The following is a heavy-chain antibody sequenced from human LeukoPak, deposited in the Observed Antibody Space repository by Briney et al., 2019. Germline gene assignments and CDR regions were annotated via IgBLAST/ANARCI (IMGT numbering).Heavy chain of an antibody. Sequence: GGSLRLSCEASGFTFSQYWMPWVRQAPGKGLVWVSRIDPDGSSTNYADSVKGRFTISRDNAKNTLYLQLNSLRAEDTAVYYCASIVVVPAAIPGGFDPWGQGTLVTVSS. CDR3: ASIVVVPAAIPGGFDP. D-gene: IGHD2-2*02. CDR1: GFTFSQYW. J-gene: IGHJ5*02. CDR2: IDPDGSST. V-gene: IGHV3-74*01.